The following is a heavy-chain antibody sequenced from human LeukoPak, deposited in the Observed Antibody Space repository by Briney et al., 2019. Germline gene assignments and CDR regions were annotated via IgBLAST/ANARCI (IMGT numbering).Heavy chain of an antibody. Sequence: SETLSLTCAVYGGSFSGYYWSWIRQPPGKGLGWIGEINHSGSTNYNPSLKSRVTISVDTSKNQFSLKLSSVTAADTAVYYCARFVPKELGFDYWGQGTLVTVSS. CDR2: INHSGST. V-gene: IGHV4-34*01. CDR3: ARFVPKELGFDY. J-gene: IGHJ4*02. CDR1: GGSFSGYY. D-gene: IGHD6-6*01.